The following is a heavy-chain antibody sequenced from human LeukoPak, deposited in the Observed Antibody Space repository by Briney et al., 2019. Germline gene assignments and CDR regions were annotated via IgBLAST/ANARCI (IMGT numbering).Heavy chain of an antibody. CDR3: ARYGELYSLLFDY. V-gene: IGHV4-39*01. D-gene: IGHD3-10*01. CDR1: GGSISSSSYY. J-gene: IGHJ4*02. CDR2: IDYSGST. Sequence: SETLSLTCTVSGGSISSSSYYWDWIRQPPGKGLEWIGNIDYSGSTYYNPSLKSRVTISVDTSKNQFSLKLSSVTAADTAVYYCARYGELYSLLFDYWGQGTLVTVSS.